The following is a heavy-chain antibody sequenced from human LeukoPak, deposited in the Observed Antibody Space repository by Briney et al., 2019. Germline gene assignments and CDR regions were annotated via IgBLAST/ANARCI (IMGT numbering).Heavy chain of an antibody. D-gene: IGHD5-18*01. J-gene: IGHJ3*02. Sequence: ASETLSLTCIVSGGSISSYYWSWIRQPPGKGLEWIGYIYYSGSTNYNPSLKSRVTISVATSKNQFSLKLSSVTAADTAVYYCARSGYSYGADAFDIWGQGTMVTVSS. V-gene: IGHV4-59*01. CDR2: IYYSGST. CDR3: ARSGYSYGADAFDI. CDR1: GGSISSYY.